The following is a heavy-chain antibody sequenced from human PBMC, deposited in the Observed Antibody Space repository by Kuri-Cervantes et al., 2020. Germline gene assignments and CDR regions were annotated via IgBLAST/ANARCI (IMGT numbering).Heavy chain of an antibody. CDR3: ARVAVAAAGTLDAFDI. V-gene: IGHV4-39*07. D-gene: IGHD6-13*01. CDR2: INHSGST. J-gene: IGHJ3*02. CDR1: GGSISSSSYY. Sequence: GSLRLSCTVSGGSISSSSYYWSWIRQPPGKGLEWIGEINHSGSTNYNPSLKSRVTISVDTSKNQFSLKLSSVTAADTAVYYCARVAVAAAGTLDAFDIWGQGTMVTVSS.